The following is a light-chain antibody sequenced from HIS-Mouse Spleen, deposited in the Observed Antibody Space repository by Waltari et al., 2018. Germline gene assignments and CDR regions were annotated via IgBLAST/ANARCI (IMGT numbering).Light chain of an antibody. CDR3: AAWDDSLSGPV. V-gene: IGLV1-47*01. J-gene: IGLJ3*02. CDR1: SSNIGSNY. Sequence: QSVLTQPPSASGTPGQRVTISCSGSSSNIGSNYVYWYQQLPGTAPNLLIYRNNPRPSGVPYRFAGSKSGTSASLAISGLRSEDEADYYCAAWDDSLSGPVFGGGTKLTVL. CDR2: RNN.